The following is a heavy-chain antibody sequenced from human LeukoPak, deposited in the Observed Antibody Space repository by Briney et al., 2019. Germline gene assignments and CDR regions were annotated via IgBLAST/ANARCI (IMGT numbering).Heavy chain of an antibody. CDR1: GYTFTSYY. CDR3: ARSASGWHYFDY. V-gene: IGHV1-46*01. Sequence: EASVKVSCTASGYTFTSYYMHWVRQAPGQGLEWMGIIHLSDGTTNYAQTFQGRVTMTRDTSTSTVYMELTSLRSEDTAVYYCARSASGWHYFDYWGQGTLVTVSS. D-gene: IGHD6-19*01. J-gene: IGHJ4*02. CDR2: IHLSDGTT.